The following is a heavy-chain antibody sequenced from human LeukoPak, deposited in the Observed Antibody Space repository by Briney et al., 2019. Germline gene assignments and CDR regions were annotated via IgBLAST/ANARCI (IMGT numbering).Heavy chain of an antibody. J-gene: IGHJ4*02. Sequence: PGGSLRLSCAASGFTFSSYAMSWVRQAPGKGLEWVSAISGSGGSTYYADSVKGRFTISRDNSKNTLYLQMNSLRAEDTAVYYCAKTPKPQLLWFGELSDYWGQGTLVTVSS. CDR3: AKTPKPQLLWFGELSDY. D-gene: IGHD3-10*01. V-gene: IGHV3-23*01. CDR1: GFTFSSYA. CDR2: ISGSGGST.